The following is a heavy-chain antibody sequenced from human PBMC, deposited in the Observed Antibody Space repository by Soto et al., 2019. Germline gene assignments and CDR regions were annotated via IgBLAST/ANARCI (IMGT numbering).Heavy chain of an antibody. CDR3: ASSDCSGGSCYLYYFDY. CDR2: INHSGST. CDR1: GGSFSGYY. V-gene: IGHV4-34*01. D-gene: IGHD2-15*01. Sequence: SETLSLTCAVYGGSFSGYYWSWIRQPPGKGLEWIGEINHSGSTNYNPSLKSRVTISVDTSKNQFSLKLSSVTAADTAVYYCASSDCSGGSCYLYYFDYWGQGTLVTVSS. J-gene: IGHJ4*02.